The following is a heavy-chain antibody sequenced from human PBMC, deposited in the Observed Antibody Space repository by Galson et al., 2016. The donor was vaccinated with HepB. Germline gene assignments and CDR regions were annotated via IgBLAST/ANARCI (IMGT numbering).Heavy chain of an antibody. J-gene: IGHJ5*02. D-gene: IGHD3-22*01. CDR2: ISGTSPTI. CDR3: ARVSYITMMVVVVDP. CDR1: GFTSSHYS. V-gene: IGHV3-48*02. Sequence: SLRLSCAASGFTSSHYSMIWVRQAPGKGLEWISYISGTSPTIYYADSVRGRFTVSRDNAKNSLYLQMNSLRDEETAVYYCARVSYITMMVVVVDPWGQGTLVTVPS.